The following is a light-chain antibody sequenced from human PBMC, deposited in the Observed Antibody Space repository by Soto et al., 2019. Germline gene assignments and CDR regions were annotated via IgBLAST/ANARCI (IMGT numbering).Light chain of an antibody. CDR3: QKYNKAPWK. V-gene: IGKV3-20*01. J-gene: IGKJ1*01. CDR1: QSVSSSY. Sequence: EIVLTQSPGTLSLSPGERATLSCRASQSVSSSYLAWYQQKPGQAPRLLIYGASSRATGIPDRFSGSGSGTDFTLTISSLQPEDVATYYCQKYNKAPWKFVQGTKV. CDR2: GAS.